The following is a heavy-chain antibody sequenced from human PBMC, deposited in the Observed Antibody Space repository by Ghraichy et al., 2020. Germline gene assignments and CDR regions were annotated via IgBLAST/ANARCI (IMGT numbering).Heavy chain of an antibody. Sequence: GGSLRLSCTASGFTFSSFSLHWGRQAPGKGLEWVAFMRSDGVNRFYADSVKGRFTISRDNSKNTLYLQMNNLRDEDTAVYFCAKVLRYSYDAFDLWGQGTMVTVSS. CDR2: MRSDGVNR. J-gene: IGHJ3*01. V-gene: IGHV3-30*02. CDR1: GFTFSSFS. CDR3: AKVLRYSYDAFDL. D-gene: IGHD5-18*01.